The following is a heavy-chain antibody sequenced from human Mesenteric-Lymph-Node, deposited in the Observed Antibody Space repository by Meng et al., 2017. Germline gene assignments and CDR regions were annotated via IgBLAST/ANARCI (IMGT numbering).Heavy chain of an antibody. CDR3: ARDRMYYYGSGSYYFDY. CDR1: GYTLTSYG. CDR2: ISPYNGNT. D-gene: IGHD3-10*01. Sequence: ASVKVSCKASGYTLTSYGISWVRQAPGQGLEWMGWISPYNGNTNYVQKLQGRLTMTTDTSTSTAYMELRSLRSDDTAVYYCARDRMYYYGSGSYYFDYWGQGTLVTVSS. J-gene: IGHJ4*02. V-gene: IGHV1-18*01.